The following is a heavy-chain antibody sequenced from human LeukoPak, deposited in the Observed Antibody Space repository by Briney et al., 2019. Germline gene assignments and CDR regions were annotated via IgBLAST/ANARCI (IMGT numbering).Heavy chain of an antibody. CDR1: GFRFDSFY. CDR2: ISASGAVP. Sequence: GGSLRLSCAASGFRFDSFYMGWIRQVPGKGLDYIALISASGAVPYYAESVKGRFTISRDNAKNSVPLQMNSLSADDTAVYYCARSLIVPSEDYWGQGTLVTVSS. J-gene: IGHJ4*02. D-gene: IGHD3-22*01. CDR3: ARSLIVPSEDY. V-gene: IGHV3-11*04.